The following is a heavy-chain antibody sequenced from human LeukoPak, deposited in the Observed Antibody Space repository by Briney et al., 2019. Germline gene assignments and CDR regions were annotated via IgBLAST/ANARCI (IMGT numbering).Heavy chain of an antibody. CDR3: ARDLSGSYPWFDP. Sequence: SETLSLTCTVSGASLTSYYWSWIRQPPGKGLEWIGYIFYSESTDYNPSLKSRVTISLDTSRKQFALKLRSVTAADTAVYYCARDLSGSYPWFDPWGQGTLVTVSS. CDR1: GASLTSYY. D-gene: IGHD1-26*01. CDR2: IFYSEST. V-gene: IGHV4-59*01. J-gene: IGHJ5*02.